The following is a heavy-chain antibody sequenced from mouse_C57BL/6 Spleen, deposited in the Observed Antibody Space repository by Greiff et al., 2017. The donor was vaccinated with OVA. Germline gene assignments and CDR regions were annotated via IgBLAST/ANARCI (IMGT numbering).Heavy chain of an antibody. V-gene: IGHV1-50*01. CDR3: ARSPLDY. CDR1: GYTFTSYW. Sequence: VQLQQPGAELVKPGASVKLSCKASGYTFTSYWMQWVKQRPGQGLEWIGEIDPSDSDTNYNQKFKGKATLTVDTSSSTAYMQLSSLTSEDSAVYYCARSPLDYWGQGTTLTVSS. J-gene: IGHJ2*01. CDR2: IDPSDSDT.